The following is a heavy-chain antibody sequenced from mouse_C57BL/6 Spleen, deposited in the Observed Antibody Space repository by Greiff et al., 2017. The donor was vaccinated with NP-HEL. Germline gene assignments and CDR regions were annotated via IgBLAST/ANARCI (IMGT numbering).Heavy chain of an antibody. CDR2: ISSGSSTI. D-gene: IGHD2-4*01. CDR1: GFTFSDYG. J-gene: IGHJ3*01. Sequence: EVKLVESGGGLVKPGGSLKLSCAASGFTFSDYGMHWVRQAPEKGLEWVAYISSGSSTIYYADTVKGRFTISRDNAKNTLFLQMTSLRSEDTAMYYCARSDYGGGAWFAYWGQGTLVTVSA. CDR3: ARSDYGGGAWFAY. V-gene: IGHV5-17*01.